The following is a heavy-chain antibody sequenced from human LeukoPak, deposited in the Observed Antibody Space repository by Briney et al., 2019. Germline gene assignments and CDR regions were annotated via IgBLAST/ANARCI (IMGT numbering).Heavy chain of an antibody. CDR2: IRYDGSNK. J-gene: IGHJ4*02. V-gene: IGHV3-30*02. Sequence: PGGSLRLSCAASGFTFSSYSMSWVRQAPGKGLEWVAFIRYDGSNKYYADSVKGRFTISRDNSKNTLCLQMNSLRAEDTAVYYCAKDPRYCSSTSCYPGGDYWGQGTLVTVSS. D-gene: IGHD2-2*01. CDR1: GFTFSSYS. CDR3: AKDPRYCSSTSCYPGGDY.